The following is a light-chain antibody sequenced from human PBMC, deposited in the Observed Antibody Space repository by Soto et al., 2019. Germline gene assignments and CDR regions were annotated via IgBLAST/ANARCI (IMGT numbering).Light chain of an antibody. Sequence: SYELTQPPSVSVAPGQTARITCGGTNIGSKSVHWYQQKPGQAPVLVVYDDSDRPSGIPERFSGSNSGNTATLTISRVEAGDEADYYCQVWDSSSALYVFGTGTKVTVL. CDR1: NIGSKS. CDR3: QVWDSSSALYV. J-gene: IGLJ1*01. V-gene: IGLV3-21*02. CDR2: DDS.